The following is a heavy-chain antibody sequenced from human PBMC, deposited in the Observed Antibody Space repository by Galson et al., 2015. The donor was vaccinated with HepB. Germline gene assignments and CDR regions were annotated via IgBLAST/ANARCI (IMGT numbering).Heavy chain of an antibody. Sequence: CAISGDSVSSNSAAWNWIRQSPSRGLEWLGRTHYRSKWYNDYAVSVKSRITINPDTSKNQFSLQLNSVTPEDTAVYYCARGWYYNYYDSSGYAFDIWGQGTMVTVSS. V-gene: IGHV6-1*01. CDR2: THYRSKWYN. J-gene: IGHJ3*02. CDR3: ARGWYYNYYDSSGYAFDI. CDR1: GDSVSSNSAA. D-gene: IGHD3-22*01.